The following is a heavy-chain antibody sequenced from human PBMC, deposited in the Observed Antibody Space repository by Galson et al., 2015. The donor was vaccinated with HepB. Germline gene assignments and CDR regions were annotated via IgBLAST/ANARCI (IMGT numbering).Heavy chain of an antibody. Sequence: SVKVSCKASGYTFTGYYMHWVRQAPGQGLEWMGRINPNSGGTNYAQKFQGRVTMTRDTSISTAYMELSRLRSDDTAVYYCASLKAATYYYGMDVWGQGTTVTVSS. CDR2: INPNSGGT. J-gene: IGHJ6*02. CDR1: GYTFTGYY. V-gene: IGHV1-2*06. CDR3: ASLKAATYYYGMDV. D-gene: IGHD2-15*01.